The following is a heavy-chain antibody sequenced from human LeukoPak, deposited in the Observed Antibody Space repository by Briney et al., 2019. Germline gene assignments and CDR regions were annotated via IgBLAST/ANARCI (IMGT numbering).Heavy chain of an antibody. CDR3: ARDWWYGDYSIGNN. J-gene: IGHJ4*02. D-gene: IGHD4-17*01. CDR2: ISGYNGNT. CDR1: GYTFTTYG. V-gene: IGHV1-18*01. Sequence: ASVKVSCKASGYTFTTYGISRVRQAPGQGLEWMGWISGYNGNTKYAQNFQGRVTVSTDTSTTTAYMELRSLRSDDTAVYYCARDWWYGDYSIGNNWGQGTLVTVSS.